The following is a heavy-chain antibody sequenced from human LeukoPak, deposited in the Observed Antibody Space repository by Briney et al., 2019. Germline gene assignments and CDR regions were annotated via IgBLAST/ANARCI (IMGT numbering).Heavy chain of an antibody. D-gene: IGHD3-10*01. CDR1: GDPINDHNFF. CDR2: IYHTGIT. CDR3: AREASRAGTYYFDY. Sequence: PSETLSFTCTVSGDPINDHNFFWGWVRQSPGKGLEWIGTIYHTGITFYNPSLQSRVTISVDTSKNQFSLKLRSVTAADTAVYFCAREASRAGTYYFDYWGQGTLLTVSS. J-gene: IGHJ4*02. V-gene: IGHV4-39*07.